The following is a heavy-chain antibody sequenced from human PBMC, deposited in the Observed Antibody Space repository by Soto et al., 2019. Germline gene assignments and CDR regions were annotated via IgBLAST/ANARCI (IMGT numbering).Heavy chain of an antibody. CDR1: GYTFTSYG. Sequence: GASVKVSCKASGYTFTSYGISWVRQAPGQGLEWMGWINSYNGNTNYAQKLQGRVTMTTDTSTSTAYMELRSLRSDDTAMYYCARATSSSDKLGYWGQGTLVTVSS. CDR2: INSYNGNT. V-gene: IGHV1-18*01. CDR3: ARATSSSDKLGY. J-gene: IGHJ4*02. D-gene: IGHD6-13*01.